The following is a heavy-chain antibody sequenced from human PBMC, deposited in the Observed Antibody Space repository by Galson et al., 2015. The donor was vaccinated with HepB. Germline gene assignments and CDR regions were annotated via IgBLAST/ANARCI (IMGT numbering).Heavy chain of an antibody. Sequence: SLRLSCAASGFTFSRYGMHWVRQARGKGLEWVAVISYDGTDKSYAESVRGRLTISRDNSKNTLYLQMNSLRAEDTAVYYCAKAASTYSYDSSGYDYWGQGTLVTVSS. D-gene: IGHD3-22*01. CDR3: AKAASTYSYDSSGYDY. V-gene: IGHV3-30*18. CDR2: ISYDGTDK. CDR1: GFTFSRYG. J-gene: IGHJ4*02.